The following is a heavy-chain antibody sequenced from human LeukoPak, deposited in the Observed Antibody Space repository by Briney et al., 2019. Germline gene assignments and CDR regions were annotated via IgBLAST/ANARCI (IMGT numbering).Heavy chain of an antibody. Sequence: SETLSLTCAVYGGSFSGYYWGWIRQPPPKGLEWIGSVYHSGSTYYNPSLKSRVTISVDTSKNQFSLKLSSVTAADTAVYYCAGSTVTPTLFDYWGQGTLVTVSS. J-gene: IGHJ4*02. V-gene: IGHV4-34*01. CDR2: VYHSGST. CDR3: AGSTVTPTLFDY. CDR1: GGSFSGYY. D-gene: IGHD4-17*01.